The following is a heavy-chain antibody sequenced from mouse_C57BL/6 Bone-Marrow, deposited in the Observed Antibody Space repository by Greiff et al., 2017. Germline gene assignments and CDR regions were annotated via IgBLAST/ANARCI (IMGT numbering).Heavy chain of an antibody. Sequence: EVKLMESGPGLVKPSQSLSLTCSVTGYSITSGYYWNWIRQFPGNKLEWMGYISYDGSNKYNPSLKNRISITRDTSKNQFFLKLNSVTTEDTATYYCARCDAWFAYWGQGTLVTVSA. V-gene: IGHV3-6*01. J-gene: IGHJ3*01. CDR2: ISYDGSN. CDR1: GYSITSGYY. CDR3: ARCDAWFAY. D-gene: IGHD2-3*01.